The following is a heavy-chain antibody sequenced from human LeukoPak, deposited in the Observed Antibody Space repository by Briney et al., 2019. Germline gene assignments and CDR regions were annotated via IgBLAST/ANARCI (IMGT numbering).Heavy chain of an antibody. CDR3: AKAIGTGSYHLGYYYDYMDV. D-gene: IGHD3-10*01. V-gene: IGHV3-30*18. CDR2: ISFDGSNK. CDR1: GFTLSTYG. Sequence: PGGSLRLSCAASGFTLSTYGMHWVRQAPGKGLGWEAAISFDGSNKIYTDSVKGQFTISRDNSKNTLYLQMNSLSAEDTAVYHCAKAIGTGSYHLGYYYDYMDVCGKGTTVTVSS. J-gene: IGHJ6*03.